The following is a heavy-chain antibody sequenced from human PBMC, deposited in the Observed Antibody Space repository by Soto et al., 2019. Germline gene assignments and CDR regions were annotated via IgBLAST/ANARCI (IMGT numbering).Heavy chain of an antibody. CDR1: GYTFTDYY. J-gene: IGHJ4*02. D-gene: IGHD6-19*01. CDR3: AKGGRQWLVTSDFNY. Sequence: ASVKVSCKASGYTFTDYYIHWVRQAPGQRLEWMGWINAGNGNTKYSQKFQGRVTITRDTSASTAYMELSSLRSEDTAVYYCAKGGRQWLVTSDFNYWGQGALVTVSS. V-gene: IGHV1-3*01. CDR2: INAGNGNT.